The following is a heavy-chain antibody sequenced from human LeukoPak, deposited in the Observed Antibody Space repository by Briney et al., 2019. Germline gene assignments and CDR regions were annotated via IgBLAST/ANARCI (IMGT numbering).Heavy chain of an antibody. D-gene: IGHD1-26*01. V-gene: IGHV4-34*01. CDR2: INHSGST. CDR1: GGSFSGYY. Sequence: SETLSLTCAVYGGSFSGYYWSWIRQPPGKGLEWIGEINHSGSTNYNPSLKSRVTISVDTSKNQFSLKLSSVTAADTAVYYCARGSLYSGMVAPWGQGTLVTVSS. J-gene: IGHJ5*02. CDR3: ARGSLYSGMVAP.